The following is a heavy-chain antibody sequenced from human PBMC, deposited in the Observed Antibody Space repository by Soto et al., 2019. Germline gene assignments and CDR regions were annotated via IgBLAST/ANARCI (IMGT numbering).Heavy chain of an antibody. V-gene: IGHV1-18*01. Sequence: QDQLVQSGVEVKKPGASVKVSCKASGYSFTNYGITWVRQAPGQGVEWMGWISAYNGNTNYAQKFPGRVTMTTDASTRTDYWELRRLRSDDTAVYYCARDRGVAPPVAGNTHYYYSLDVWGKGTTVTVSS. CDR1: GYSFTNYG. J-gene: IGHJ6*03. CDR2: ISAYNGNT. CDR3: ARDRGVAPPVAGNTHYYYSLDV. D-gene: IGHD6-19*01.